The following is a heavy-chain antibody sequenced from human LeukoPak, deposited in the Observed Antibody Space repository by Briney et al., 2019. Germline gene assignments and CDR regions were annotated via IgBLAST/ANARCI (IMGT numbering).Heavy chain of an antibody. CDR2: ISSSSSHK. J-gene: IGHJ6*03. D-gene: IGHD3-10*01. V-gene: IGHV3-21*01. CDR3: ARDAGSKRQPSYYYYMDV. CDR1: GFTFSSYR. Sequence: PGGSLRLSCAASGFTFSSYRMNWVRHAPGKGLEWVSSISSSSSHKYYADSVRGRFTISRDNPKNSLFLQMNSLRVEDTAEYYCARDAGSKRQPSYYYYMDVWGKGTTVTVSS.